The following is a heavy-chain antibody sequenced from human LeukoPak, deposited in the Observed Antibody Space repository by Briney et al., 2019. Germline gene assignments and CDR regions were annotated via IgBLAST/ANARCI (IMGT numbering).Heavy chain of an antibody. CDR1: GGSFSGYY. Sequence: SETLSLTCAVYGGSFSGYYWSWIRQPPGKGLEWIGEINHSGSTNYNPSLKSRVTISVDTSKNQFSLKLSSVTAADTAVYYCARHLKIRGSYELDPWGQGTLVTVSS. V-gene: IGHV4-34*01. CDR2: INHSGST. CDR3: ARHLKIRGSYELDP. D-gene: IGHD1-26*01. J-gene: IGHJ5*02.